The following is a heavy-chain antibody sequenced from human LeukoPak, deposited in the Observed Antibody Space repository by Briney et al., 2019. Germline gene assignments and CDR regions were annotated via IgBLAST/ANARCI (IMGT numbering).Heavy chain of an antibody. CDR2: ITWDGGTT. Sequence: GGSLRLSRAASGFTFDDYTFHWVRQAPGRGLEWVSLITWDGGTTYYADSVKGRFTISRDNSKNSVYLQMNSLRTEDTALYYCTKDRYCITTSCPLDYWGQGTLVTVSS. D-gene: IGHD2-2*01. J-gene: IGHJ4*02. CDR1: GFTFDDYT. V-gene: IGHV3-43*01. CDR3: TKDRYCITTSCPLDY.